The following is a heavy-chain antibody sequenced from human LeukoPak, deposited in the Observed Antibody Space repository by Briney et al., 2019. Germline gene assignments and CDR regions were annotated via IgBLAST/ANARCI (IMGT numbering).Heavy chain of an antibody. Sequence: GGSLRLSCAASGFTFSSYAMSWVRQAPGKGLEWVSAISGSGGSTYYADSVKGRFTISRDNSKNTLYLQMNSLRAEDTAVYYCAKDIVVVPAAIWYFDLWGRGTLVTVSS. V-gene: IGHV3-23*01. CDR1: GFTFSSYA. CDR3: AKDIVVVPAAIWYFDL. D-gene: IGHD2-2*01. CDR2: ISGSGGST. J-gene: IGHJ2*01.